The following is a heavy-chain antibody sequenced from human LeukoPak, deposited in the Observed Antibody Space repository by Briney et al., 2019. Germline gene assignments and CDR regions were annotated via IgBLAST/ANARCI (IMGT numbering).Heavy chain of an antibody. CDR3: ARDQADSSSWYFDYYYGMDV. V-gene: IGHV3-7*01. D-gene: IGHD6-13*01. J-gene: IGHJ6*02. Sequence: GRSLRLSCAASGFTFSSYWMSWVRQAPGKGLEWVANIKQDGSEKYYVDSVKGRFTISRDNAKNSLYLQMNSLRAKDTAVYYCARDQADSSSWYFDYYYGMDVWGQGTTVTVSS. CDR2: IKQDGSEK. CDR1: GFTFSSYW.